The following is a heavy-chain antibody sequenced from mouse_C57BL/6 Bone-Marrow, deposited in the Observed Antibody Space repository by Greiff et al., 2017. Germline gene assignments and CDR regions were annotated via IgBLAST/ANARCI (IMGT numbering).Heavy chain of an antibody. D-gene: IGHD2-4*01. J-gene: IGHJ4*01. CDR3: ARALYDYPYYYAMDY. V-gene: IGHV7-1*01. CDR2: RRNKANDYTT. Sequence: EVNVVESGGGLVQSGRSLRLSCATSGFTFSDFYMEWVRQAPGTGLEWIAARRNKANDYTTEYSASVKGRFIVSRDTSQSILYLQMNALRAEDTAIYYCARALYDYPYYYAMDYWGQGTSVTVSS. CDR1: GFTFSDFY.